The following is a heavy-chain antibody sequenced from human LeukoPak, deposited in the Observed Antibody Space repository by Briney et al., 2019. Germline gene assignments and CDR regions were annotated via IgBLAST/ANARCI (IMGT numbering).Heavy chain of an antibody. CDR1: GFTFRNYV. CDR2: ISSSSSYI. CDR3: ASWDIVVVPAARAQPSNWFDP. V-gene: IGHV3-21*01. J-gene: IGHJ5*02. Sequence: GGSLGLSCAASGFTFRNYVIHWVRQAPGKGLEWVSSISSSSSYIYYADSVKGRLTISRDNAKNSLYLQMNSLRAEDTAVYYCASWDIVVVPAARAQPSNWFDPWGQGTLVTVSS. D-gene: IGHD2-2*01.